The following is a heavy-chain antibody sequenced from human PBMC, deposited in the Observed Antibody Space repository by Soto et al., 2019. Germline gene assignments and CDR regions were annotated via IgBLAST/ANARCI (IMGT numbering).Heavy chain of an antibody. D-gene: IGHD2-2*01. CDR2: IYSSGSA. CDR3: ARLKYTQIVSDPAARGNHWFDP. J-gene: IGHJ5*02. Sequence: SETLSLTCTVSGVSIRSGDYFWSWIRQPPGKGLEWIGYIYSSGSAYFNPSLASRVTMSVDTSKSQFSLRLSSVTASDTAIYYCARLKYTQIVSDPAARGNHWFDPWGQGIMVTVYS. V-gene: IGHV4-30-4*01. CDR1: GVSIRSGDYF.